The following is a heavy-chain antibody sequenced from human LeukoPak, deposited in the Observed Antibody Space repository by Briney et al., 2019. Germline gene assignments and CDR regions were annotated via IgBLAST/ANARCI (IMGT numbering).Heavy chain of an antibody. V-gene: IGHV3-13*04. Sequence: GGSLRLSCAASGFTFSSYDMHWVRLATGKGLEWVSAIGTAGDTFYPGSVKGRFTVSRDSAKNSLYLQMNSLRAGDTAVYYCARDGPYTSGTYYYGMDVWGQGTTVTVSS. J-gene: IGHJ6*02. CDR1: GFTFSSYD. D-gene: IGHD3-10*01. CDR3: ARDGPYTSGTYYYGMDV. CDR2: IGTAGDT.